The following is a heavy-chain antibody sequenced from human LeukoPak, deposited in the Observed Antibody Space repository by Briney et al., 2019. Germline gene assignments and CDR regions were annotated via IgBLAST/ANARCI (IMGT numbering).Heavy chain of an antibody. CDR2: ISGIGVAT. D-gene: IGHD4-17*01. CDR1: GFTFGSYA. V-gene: IGHV3-23*01. Sequence: GGSLRLSCAASGFTFGSYAMTWVRQAPGKGLEWVSVISGIGVATYYADSVKGRFTISRDNSKNTLYLQMNSLRAEDTAVYYCAKRAVTTFSSGFHYWGQGTLVTVSS. J-gene: IGHJ4*02. CDR3: AKRAVTTFSSGFHY.